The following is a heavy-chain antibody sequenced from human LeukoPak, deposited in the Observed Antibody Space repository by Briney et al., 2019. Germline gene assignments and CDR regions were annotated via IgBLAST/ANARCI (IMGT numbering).Heavy chain of an antibody. V-gene: IGHV1-69*01. J-gene: IGHJ3*02. CDR2: IIPIFGTA. D-gene: IGHD2-8*01. CDR3: ARNELGDCTNGVCYGGAFDI. CDR1: GGTFSSYA. Sequence: ASVKVSCKASGGTFSSYAISWVRQAPGQGLEWMGGIIPIFGTANYAQKFQGRVTITADESTSTAYMELSSLRSEDTAVYYCARNELGDCTNGVCYGGAFDIRGQGTMVTVSS.